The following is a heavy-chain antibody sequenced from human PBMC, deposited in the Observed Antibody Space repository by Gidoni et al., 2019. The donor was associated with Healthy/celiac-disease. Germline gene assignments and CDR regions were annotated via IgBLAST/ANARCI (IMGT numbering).Heavy chain of an antibody. CDR1: GFTFSSYG. J-gene: IGHJ4*02. CDR2: ISYYGSNK. Sequence: QVQLVESGGGVVQHGRYLRLYCAASGFTFSSYGMHWVRQAPGKGLEWVAVISYYGSNKYYADYVKGRFTISRDNSKNTLYLQMNSLRAEDTAVYYCAKGGDVDYWGQGTLVTVSS. V-gene: IGHV3-30*18. D-gene: IGHD3-16*01. CDR3: AKGGDVDY.